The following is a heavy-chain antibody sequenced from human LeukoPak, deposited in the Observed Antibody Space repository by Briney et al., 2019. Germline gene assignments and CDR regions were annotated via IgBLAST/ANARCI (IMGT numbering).Heavy chain of an antibody. Sequence: GGSLRLSCAASGFTFSSYWMSWVRQAPGKGLKWVANIKQDGSEKYYVDSVKGRFTISRGNAKNSLYLQMNSLRAEDTAVYYCARQYGTKYFQHWGQGTLVTVSS. CDR3: ARQYGTKYFQH. V-gene: IGHV3-7*03. D-gene: IGHD1-26*01. CDR2: IKQDGSEK. J-gene: IGHJ1*01. CDR1: GFTFSSYW.